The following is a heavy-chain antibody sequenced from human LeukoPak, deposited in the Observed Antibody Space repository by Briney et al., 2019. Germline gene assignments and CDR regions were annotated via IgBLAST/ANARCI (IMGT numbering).Heavy chain of an antibody. J-gene: IGHJ3*02. CDR3: AXXXXXXXXXXXXXXPDAFDI. V-gene: IGHV4-4*07. CDR2: IYTSGST. Sequence: PSETLSLTCTVPGGSISSYYWSWIRQPAGKGLEWIGRIYTSGSTNYNPSLKSRVTMSVDTSKNQFSLKLSSVTAADTAVYYCAXXXXXXXXXXXXXXPDAFDIWGQGTMVTVSS. CDR1: GGSISSYY.